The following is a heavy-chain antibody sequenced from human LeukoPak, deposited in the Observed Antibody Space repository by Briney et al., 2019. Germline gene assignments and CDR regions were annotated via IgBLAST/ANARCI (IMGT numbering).Heavy chain of an antibody. CDR3: AKDSFYGDYVDYFDY. D-gene: IGHD4-17*01. Sequence: GGSLRLSCAASGFTFSSYGMSWVRQAPGKGLEWVSAISGSGGSTYYADSVKGRFTISRDNSKNTLYLQMNSLRAEDTAVYYCAKDSFYGDYVDYFDYWGQGTLVTVSS. V-gene: IGHV3-23*01. J-gene: IGHJ4*02. CDR2: ISGSGGST. CDR1: GFTFSSYG.